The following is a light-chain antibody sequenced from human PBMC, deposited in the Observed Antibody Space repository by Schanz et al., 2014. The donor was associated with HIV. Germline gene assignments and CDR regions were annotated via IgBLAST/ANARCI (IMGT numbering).Light chain of an antibody. CDR3: LQYNDDVYT. CDR1: QSVRSN. J-gene: IGKJ2*01. V-gene: IGKV3D-15*01. Sequence: ETVMTQSPATLSVSPGERATLSCRASQSVRSNLAWYQQKPGRAPRLLIFDASKRATGIPARFSGSGSGTEFTLTISSLQPGDFATYYCLQYNDDVYTFGQGTKLEIK. CDR2: DAS.